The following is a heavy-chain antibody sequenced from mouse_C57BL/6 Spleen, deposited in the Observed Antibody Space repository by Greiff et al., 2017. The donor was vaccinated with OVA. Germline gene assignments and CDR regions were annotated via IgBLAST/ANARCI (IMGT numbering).Heavy chain of an antibody. D-gene: IGHD2-5*01. CDR3: ARGYSNYDYFDY. J-gene: IGHJ2*01. V-gene: IGHV1-55*01. CDR1: GYTFTSYW. Sequence: VKLMESGAELVKPGASVKMSCKASGYTFTSYWITWVKQRPGQGLEWIGDIYPGSGSTNYNEKFKSKATLTVDTSSSTAYMQLSSLTSEDSAVYYCARGYSNYDYFDYWGQGTTLTVSS. CDR2: IYPGSGST.